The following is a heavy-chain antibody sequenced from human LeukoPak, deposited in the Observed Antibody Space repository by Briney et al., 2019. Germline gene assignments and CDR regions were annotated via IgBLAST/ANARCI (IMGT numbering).Heavy chain of an antibody. Sequence: GGSLRLSCAASGFTFSTYGMHWVRQPPGRGLVGVAFIRYDGNNKYYADSVKGRFTISRDNSKNTLYLQMNSLRAEDTAVYYCGKVYYDFWSGPSLGAFDIWGQGTILTVSS. D-gene: IGHD3-3*01. V-gene: IGHV3-30*02. J-gene: IGHJ3*02. CDR2: IRYDGNNK. CDR1: GFTFSTYG. CDR3: GKVYYDFWSGPSLGAFDI.